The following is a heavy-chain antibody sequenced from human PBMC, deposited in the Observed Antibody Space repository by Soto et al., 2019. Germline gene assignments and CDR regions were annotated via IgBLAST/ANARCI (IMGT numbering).Heavy chain of an antibody. D-gene: IGHD3-10*02. Sequence: GGSLRLSCAASGFRLSDSALHWVRQASGNGLEWVGRIGSKADSDAATYDASVTGRFTVSRDDLKNTAYLQMNNLKSGDTAVYFCSTFDINLFPEYWGRGPPVTVSP. CDR3: STFDINLFPEY. V-gene: IGHV3-73*01. J-gene: IGHJ4*02. CDR2: IGSKADSDAA. CDR1: GFRLSDSA.